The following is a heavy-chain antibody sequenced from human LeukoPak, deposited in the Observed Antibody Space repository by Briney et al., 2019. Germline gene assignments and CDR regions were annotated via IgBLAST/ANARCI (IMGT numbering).Heavy chain of an antibody. CDR3: ARAGDDYYYYYYMDV. CDR2: IFSSESSNT. D-gene: IGHD5-24*01. CDR1: NGSSSTYY. J-gene: IGHJ6*03. V-gene: IGHV4-59*08. Sequence: SETLSLTCSVSNGSSSTYYWGWIRQPPGKRLEWIGYIFSSESSNTNYNPSLNGRVTISVDTSKNQFSLTLNSVTAADTAVYYCARAGDDYYYYYYMDVWGKGTTVTVSS.